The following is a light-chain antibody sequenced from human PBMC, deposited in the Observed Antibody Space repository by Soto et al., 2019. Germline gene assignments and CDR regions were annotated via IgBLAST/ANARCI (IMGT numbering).Light chain of an antibody. CDR3: QQYGNSPRT. CDR2: GAS. CDR1: QSVSSSY. Sequence: EIVLTQSPGTLSLSPGERATLSCRASQSVSSSYLAWYQQKPGQAPRLLISGASSRATGIPDRFSGSGCGTDFTLTISRLEPEDFAVYYCQQYGNSPRTFGQGTKVEIK. J-gene: IGKJ1*01. V-gene: IGKV3-20*01.